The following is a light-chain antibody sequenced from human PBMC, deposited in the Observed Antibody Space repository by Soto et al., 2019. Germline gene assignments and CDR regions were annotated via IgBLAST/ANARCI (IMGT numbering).Light chain of an antibody. Sequence: QSVLTQPPSASGTPGQRVTISCSGSSSNIGSNTVNWYQQLPGTAPKLLIYSNNQRPSGVPDRFSGSKSGTSASLAISGLQSEDEADYYCAAWDDSLNGRFFGTGTKVTGL. V-gene: IGLV1-44*01. CDR3: AAWDDSLNGRF. CDR1: SSNIGSNT. CDR2: SNN. J-gene: IGLJ1*01.